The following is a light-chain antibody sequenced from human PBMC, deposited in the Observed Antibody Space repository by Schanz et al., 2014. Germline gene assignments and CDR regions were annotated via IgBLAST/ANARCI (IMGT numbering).Light chain of an antibody. CDR3: NSFTSSHTHV. Sequence: QSALTQPASVSGSPGQSLTISCTGTSSDVGGTNYVSWYQQHPGKVPKLMIYDVSNRPSGVSNRFSGSKSGNTASLTISGLQAEDEADYYCNSFTSSHTHVFGGGTKLTVL. J-gene: IGLJ3*02. V-gene: IGLV2-14*01. CDR1: SSDVGGTNY. CDR2: DVS.